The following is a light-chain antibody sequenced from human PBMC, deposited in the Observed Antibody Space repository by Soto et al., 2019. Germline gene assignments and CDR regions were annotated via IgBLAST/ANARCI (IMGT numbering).Light chain of an antibody. J-gene: IGKJ1*01. Sequence: DVQMTQSPSTLSASVGDRVTITCRASQSINNWLAWYQQRPGKAPKLLIYKASTLETGVPSRFSGSGSGTEFTLTISSLQPDDFATYYCQQLNSYLGTFGQGTKVEIK. V-gene: IGKV1-5*03. CDR1: QSINNW. CDR2: KAS. CDR3: QQLNSYLGT.